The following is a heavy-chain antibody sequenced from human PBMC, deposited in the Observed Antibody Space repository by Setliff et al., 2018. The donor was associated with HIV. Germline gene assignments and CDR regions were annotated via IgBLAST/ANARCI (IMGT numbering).Heavy chain of an antibody. D-gene: IGHD4-17*01. CDR3: AKDRTSYGDYVLGPSFDL. Sequence: PGGSLRLSCAVSGLTFSRYGFHWVRQVPGKGLDWVTFIQYDESNKYYGDSVRGRFTISRDSSKNTLYLQMNSLRAEDTAVYYCAKDRTSYGDYVLGPSFDLWGRGTLVTVSS. J-gene: IGHJ2*01. CDR1: GLTFSRYG. V-gene: IGHV3-30*02. CDR2: IQYDESNK.